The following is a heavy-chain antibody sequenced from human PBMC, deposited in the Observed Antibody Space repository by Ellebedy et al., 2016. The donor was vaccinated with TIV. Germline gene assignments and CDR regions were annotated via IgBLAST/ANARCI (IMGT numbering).Heavy chain of an antibody. CDR2: INQDGGQK. V-gene: IGHV3-7*01. CDR3: ATDGSYGDYRSPTHAFVM. CDR1: GFSFRSYW. D-gene: IGHD4-17*01. Sequence: GESLKISCAASGFSFRSYWMSWVRQAPGKGLEWVANINQDGGQKYYVDSVKGRFTISRDNAKNSLYLHMNSLRAEDTAVYYCATDGSYGDYRSPTHAFVMWGQGTMVAVSS. J-gene: IGHJ3*02.